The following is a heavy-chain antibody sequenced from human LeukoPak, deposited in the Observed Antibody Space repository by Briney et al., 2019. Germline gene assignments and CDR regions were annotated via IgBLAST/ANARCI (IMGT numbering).Heavy chain of an antibody. J-gene: IGHJ4*02. CDR2: IYYSGST. CDR3: ARVRRTPYYFDY. CDR1: GDSISSSSYY. Sequence: SETLSLTCTVSGDSISSSSYYWGWIRQPPGKGLEWIGSIYYSGSTYYNPSLKSRVTISVDTSKNQFSLKLSSVTAADTAVYYCARVRRTPYYFDYWGQGTLVTVSS. D-gene: IGHD1-1*01. V-gene: IGHV4-39*07.